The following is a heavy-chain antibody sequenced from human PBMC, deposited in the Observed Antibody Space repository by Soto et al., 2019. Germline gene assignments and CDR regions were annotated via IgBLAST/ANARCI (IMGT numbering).Heavy chain of an antibody. Sequence: SETLSLTCTVSGGSISDDYLSWIRQPPGKGLEWIGHISHSGSTNYNPSLKSRVTISVDTSKRQFSLKLSSVTAADTAVYYCAREARGVISGMDVWGQGTTVTVYS. CDR3: AREARGVISGMDV. CDR1: GGSISDDY. D-gene: IGHD3-10*01. J-gene: IGHJ6*02. V-gene: IGHV4-59*01. CDR2: ISHSGST.